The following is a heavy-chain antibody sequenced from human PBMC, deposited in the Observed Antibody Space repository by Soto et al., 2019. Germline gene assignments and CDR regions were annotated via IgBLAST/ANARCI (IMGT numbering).Heavy chain of an antibody. V-gene: IGHV4-4*02. J-gene: IGHJ5*02. CDR2: ISHDGKT. CDR3: ARDREYSRGYFDP. Sequence: QVQLQESGPGLVKPSGTLSLTCAVSGGSIASGVWWSWVRQSPGKGLEWIGEISHDGKTNYNPSLNSRLSMSVDNSKNQLSLHVTSVTAADTAVYYCARDREYSRGYFDPWGQGTPVTVSS. CDR1: GGSIASGVW. D-gene: IGHD5-12*01.